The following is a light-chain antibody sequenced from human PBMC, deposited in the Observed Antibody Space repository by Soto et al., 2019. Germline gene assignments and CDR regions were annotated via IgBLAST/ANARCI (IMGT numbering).Light chain of an antibody. Sequence: EIVLTQSPGTLSLSPGERATLSCRASQSVSSTYLAWYQQKPGQAPRLLIYDASTRAAGIPDRFSGSGSGTDITLTISRLEAEDFAVYYCHQYASSPWTFGQGAKVEIK. V-gene: IGKV3-20*01. J-gene: IGKJ1*01. CDR2: DAS. CDR1: QSVSSTY. CDR3: HQYASSPWT.